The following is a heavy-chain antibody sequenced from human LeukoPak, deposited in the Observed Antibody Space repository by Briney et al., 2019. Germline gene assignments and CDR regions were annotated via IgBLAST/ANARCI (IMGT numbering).Heavy chain of an antibody. V-gene: IGHV4-34*01. Sequence: SETLSLTCAVYGGSFRGYYWSWIRQPPGKGLEWIGEIHYTGATNYKPSLKSRVTISGDPSKNQFSLRVSSVTAADTAVYYCARGVLGPYYFDLWGRGTLATVSS. CDR3: ARGVLGPYYFDL. CDR2: IHYTGAT. D-gene: IGHD7-27*01. J-gene: IGHJ2*01. CDR1: GGSFRGYY.